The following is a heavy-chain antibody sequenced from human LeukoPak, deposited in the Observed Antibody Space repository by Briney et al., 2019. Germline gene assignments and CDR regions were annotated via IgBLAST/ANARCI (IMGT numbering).Heavy chain of an antibody. J-gene: IGHJ4*02. V-gene: IGHV3-11*01. CDR2: ISTSGSPM. CDR1: GFTFSGYY. Sequence: PGGPLRLSCAASGFTFSGYYMSWIRQAPGKGLEWLSYISTSGSPMYYADSVKGRFTISRDNAKNSLYLHMNSLRADDTGVYYCVAGVAIEYWGQGALVTVSS. D-gene: IGHD3-3*01. CDR3: VAGVAIEY.